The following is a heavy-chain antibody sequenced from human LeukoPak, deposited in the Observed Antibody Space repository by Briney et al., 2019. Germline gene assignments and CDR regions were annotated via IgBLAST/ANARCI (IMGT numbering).Heavy chain of an antibody. J-gene: IGHJ4*02. CDR2: ISGSGGST. V-gene: IGHV3-23*01. CDR1: GFTFSTYW. Sequence: GGSLILSCAASGFTFSTYWMSWVRQAPGKGLEWDSLISGSGGSTYYADSVKGRFTIYRDNSKNRLYLQMNSLRAEDTAVYYCAKGALYNILTGPRFDYWGQGALVTVSS. D-gene: IGHD3-9*01. CDR3: AKGALYNILTGPRFDY.